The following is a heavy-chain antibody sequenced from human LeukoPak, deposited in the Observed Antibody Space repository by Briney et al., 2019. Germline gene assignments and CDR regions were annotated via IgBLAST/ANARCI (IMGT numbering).Heavy chain of an antibody. CDR2: ISYDGSNK. CDR3: AKSGGSYYPYYYGMDV. CDR1: GFTFSSYG. V-gene: IGHV3-30*18. J-gene: IGHJ6*02. D-gene: IGHD1-26*01. Sequence: PGRSLRLSCAASGFTFSSYGMHWVRQAPGKGLEWVAVISYDGSNKYYADSVKGRFTISRDNSKNTLYLQMNSLRAEDTAVYYCAKSGGSYYPYYYGMDVWGQGTTVTVSS.